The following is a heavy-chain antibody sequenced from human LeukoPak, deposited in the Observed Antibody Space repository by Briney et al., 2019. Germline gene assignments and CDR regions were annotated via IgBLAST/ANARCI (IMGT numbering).Heavy chain of an antibody. J-gene: IGHJ5*02. CDR3: ASACFQCGLGSDWFDP. CDR1: GVSISSGDYY. V-gene: IGHV4-31*03. Sequence: SETLSLTCTVSGVSISSGDYYWSWIRQHPGKGLEWIGYIHYSGSTYYNPSLKSRVTISVDTSKNQFSLKLSSVTAADTAVYYCASACFQCGLGSDWFDPWGQGTLVTVSS. CDR2: IHYSGST. D-gene: IGHD2-21*01.